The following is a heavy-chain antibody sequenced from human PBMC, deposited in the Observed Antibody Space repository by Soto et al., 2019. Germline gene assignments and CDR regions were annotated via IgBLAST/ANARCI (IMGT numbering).Heavy chain of an antibody. CDR2: IYYSGST. CDR3: ARTIPPGVHLGYCSSTSCYSDY. Sequence: SETLSLTCAVSGDSISKSGYYWSWIRQNQGKALEWIGYIYYSGSTYYNPSLKSRVTISVDTSKNQFSLKLSSVTAADTAVYYCARTIPPGVHLGYCSSTSCYSDYWGQGTLVTVSS. CDR1: GDSISKSGYY. V-gene: IGHV4-30-4*08. J-gene: IGHJ4*02. D-gene: IGHD2-2*02.